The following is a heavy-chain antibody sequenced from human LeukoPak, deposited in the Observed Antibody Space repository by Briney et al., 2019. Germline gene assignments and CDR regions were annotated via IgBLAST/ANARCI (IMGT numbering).Heavy chain of an antibody. CDR2: IYHSGST. CDR1: GYYISSAYY. D-gene: IGHD3-10*01. CDR3: ARHAYYGSGSYSLD. Sequence: SETLSLTCTVSGYYISSAYYWGWIRQPPGKGLEWIGSIYHSGSTYYNPSLKSRVTISVDTSKNQFSLKLSSVTAADTAVYYCARHAYYGSGSYSLDWGQGTLVTVSS. J-gene: IGHJ4*02. V-gene: IGHV4-38-2*02.